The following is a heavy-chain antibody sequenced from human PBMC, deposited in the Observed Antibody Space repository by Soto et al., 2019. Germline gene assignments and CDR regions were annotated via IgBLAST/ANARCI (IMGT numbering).Heavy chain of an antibody. CDR1: GFIFTRYS. V-gene: IGHV3-21*06. Sequence: VGSLRLSCAASGFIFTRYSMNWVRQAPGKGLEWVSSISSTTNYIYYGDSMKGRFTISRDNAKNSLYLEMTSLRAEDTAVYYCARESEDLTSNFDYWGQGTLVTVSS. J-gene: IGHJ4*02. CDR3: ARESEDLTSNFDY. CDR2: ISSTTNYI.